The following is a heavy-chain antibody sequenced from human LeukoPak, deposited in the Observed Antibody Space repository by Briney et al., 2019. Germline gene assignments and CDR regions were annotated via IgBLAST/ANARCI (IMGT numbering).Heavy chain of an antibody. Sequence: GGSLRLSCAASGFTFDEHAMHWVRQAPGKGLELVSLISGDGGSTYYVVSVKGRFTIPRDNSKNSLYLHMNSLTTEDTALYYCAKDYVRDGYNYGVFQNWGRGTLVTVSS. CDR2: ISGDGGST. CDR3: AKDYVRDGYNYGVFQN. D-gene: IGHD5-24*01. J-gene: IGHJ4*02. CDR1: GFTFDEHA. V-gene: IGHV3-43*02.